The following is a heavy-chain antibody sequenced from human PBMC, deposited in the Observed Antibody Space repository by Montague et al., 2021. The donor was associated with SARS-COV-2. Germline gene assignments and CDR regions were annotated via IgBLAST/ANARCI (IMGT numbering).Heavy chain of an antibody. CDR1: GGSINTNNW. J-gene: IGHJ4*02. D-gene: IGHD6-13*01. CDR3: ARGRLVGDSSSWYYFDY. V-gene: IGHV4-4*02. Sequence: SETLSLTCAISGGSINTNNWRTWVRQPPGEGLEWIGRIFHSGITNYNPSLESRVTISVDKSKNQFSLRLSSVTAADTAVYYCARGRLVGDSSSWYYFDYWGQGTLVAGSS. CDR2: IFHSGIT.